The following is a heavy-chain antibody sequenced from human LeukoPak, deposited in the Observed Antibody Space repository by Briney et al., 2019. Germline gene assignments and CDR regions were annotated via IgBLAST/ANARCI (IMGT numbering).Heavy chain of an antibody. D-gene: IGHD3-10*01. Sequence: ASVKVSCKASGYTFTSYDINWVRQATGQGLEWMGWMNPNSGNTGYAQKFQGRVTMTRNTSISTAYMELSSLRSEDTAVYYCARVTPAEYYGSGGYYTPFDYWGQGTLVTVSS. CDR1: GYTFTSYD. V-gene: IGHV1-8*01. J-gene: IGHJ4*02. CDR2: MNPNSGNT. CDR3: ARVTPAEYYGSGGYYTPFDY.